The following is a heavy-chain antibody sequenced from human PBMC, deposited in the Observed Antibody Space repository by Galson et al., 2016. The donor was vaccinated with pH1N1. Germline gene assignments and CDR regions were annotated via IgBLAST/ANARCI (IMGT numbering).Heavy chain of an antibody. Sequence: CAASGFTFSNFWMHWVRQAPGKGLEWVANIRQDGSEKYYVDSVKGRFTISRDNAKNALYLQMNSLTAEDTAVYYCARARFDPWGQGTLVTVSS. V-gene: IGHV3-7*01. CDR1: GFTFSNFW. CDR2: IRQDGSEK. J-gene: IGHJ5*02. CDR3: ARARFDP.